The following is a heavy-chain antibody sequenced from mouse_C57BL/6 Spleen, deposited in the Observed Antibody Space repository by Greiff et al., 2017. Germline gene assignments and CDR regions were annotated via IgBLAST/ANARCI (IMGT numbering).Heavy chain of an antibody. CDR1: GYTFTDYE. CDR3: TRPYYYGSSYFDY. D-gene: IGHD1-1*01. V-gene: IGHV1-15*01. CDR2: IDPDTGGT. Sequence: VQLQQSGAELVRPGASVTLSCKASGYTFTDYEMHWVKQTPVHGLEWIGAIDPDTGGTAYNQKFKGKAILTADNSSSTAYMELRSLTSEDSAVYYCTRPYYYGSSYFDYWGQGTTLTVSS. J-gene: IGHJ2*01.